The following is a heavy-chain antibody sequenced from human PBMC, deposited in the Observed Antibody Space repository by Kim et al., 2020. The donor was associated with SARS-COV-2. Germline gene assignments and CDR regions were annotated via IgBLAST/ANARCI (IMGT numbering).Heavy chain of an antibody. CDR2: INPEGDEI. CDR1: GFTFHRYG. J-gene: IGHJ4*02. CDR3: AREGGGWPPDY. D-gene: IGHD6-19*01. Sequence: GGSLRLSCSASGFTFHRYGIPWVRQGPGKALEWVASINPEGDEIWYTNSLKGRFTVSRDRNTVFLQLNRLRADDSGAFEYAREGGGWPPDYWGEGTQVT. V-gene: IGHV3-33*01.